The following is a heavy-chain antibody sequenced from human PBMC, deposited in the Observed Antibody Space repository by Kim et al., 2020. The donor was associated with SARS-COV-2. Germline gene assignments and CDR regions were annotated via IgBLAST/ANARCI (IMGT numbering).Heavy chain of an antibody. V-gene: IGHV3-72*01. Sequence: GGSLRLSCAASGFTFSDHYMDWVRQAPGKGLEWVGRTRNKANSYTTEYAASVKGRFTISRDDSKNSLYLQMNSLKTEDTAVYYCATITMVRGVGVDYWGQGTLVTVSS. J-gene: IGHJ4*02. D-gene: IGHD3-10*01. CDR3: ATITMVRGVGVDY. CDR1: GFTFSDHY. CDR2: TRNKANSYTT.